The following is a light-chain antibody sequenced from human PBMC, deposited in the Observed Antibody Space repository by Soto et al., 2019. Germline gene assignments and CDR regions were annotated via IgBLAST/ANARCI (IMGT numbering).Light chain of an antibody. CDR2: LGD. CDR1: TSNIGTFY. CDR3: AAWDDNLNAYV. V-gene: IGLV1-47*02. J-gene: IGLJ1*01. Sequence: QSALPRPPSASSTPGQTVTISCSGSTSNIGTFYVYWYQHLPGTAPKLLIYLGDQRASGVSDRFSGSKSGTSASLAINGLRSDDEADYYCAAWDDNLNAYVFGSGTKVTVL.